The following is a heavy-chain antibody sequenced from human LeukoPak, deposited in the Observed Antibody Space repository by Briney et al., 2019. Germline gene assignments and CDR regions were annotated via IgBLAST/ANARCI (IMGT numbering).Heavy chain of an antibody. J-gene: IGHJ4*02. D-gene: IGHD2-2*01. CDR3: ARSLYCSSTSCPFDY. CDR2: IGSYEGDT. CDR1: TSY. V-gene: IGHV1-18*01. Sequence: GASVKVSCTATSYISWVRQAPGQGLEWMGWIGSYEGDTYYAQKFQGRVTVTTDTSTNTAYMELSSLRSEDTAVYYCARSLYCSSTSCPFDYWGQGTLVTVSS.